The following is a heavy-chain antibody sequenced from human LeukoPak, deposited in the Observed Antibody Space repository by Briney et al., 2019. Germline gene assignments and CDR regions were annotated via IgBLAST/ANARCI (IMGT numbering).Heavy chain of an antibody. CDR3: AREFYYSSGNYPPAFDI. Sequence: PSETLSLTCTVSGGSISSSSYYWGWIRQPPGKGLEWIGSIYYSGSTYYNPSLKSRVTISVDTSKNQFSLKLSSVTAADTAVYYCAREFYYSSGNYPPAFDIWGQGTMVTVSS. V-gene: IGHV4-39*02. J-gene: IGHJ3*02. CDR1: GGSISSSSYY. CDR2: IYYSGST. D-gene: IGHD3-10*01.